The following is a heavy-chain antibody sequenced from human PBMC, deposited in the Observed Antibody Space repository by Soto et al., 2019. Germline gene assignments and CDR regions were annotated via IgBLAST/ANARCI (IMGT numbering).Heavy chain of an antibody. CDR1: GYSFTANS. V-gene: IGHV1-2*02. Sequence: ASVKVSCKASGYSFTANSMHWVRQAPGQGLEWMGWINPNGGGTNYAQKFQGRVTMTRDTSTSTVYMELSSLRSEYTAVYYCARAPLHDITIFGVAHDAFDIWGQGTMVTVS. CDR2: INPNGGGT. CDR3: ARAPLHDITIFGVAHDAFDI. D-gene: IGHD3-3*01. J-gene: IGHJ3*02.